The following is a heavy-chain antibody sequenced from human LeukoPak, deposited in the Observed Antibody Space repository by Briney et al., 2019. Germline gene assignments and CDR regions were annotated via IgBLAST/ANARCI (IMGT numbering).Heavy chain of an antibody. CDR3: ARDSYYDSSGYYWYFNL. V-gene: IGHV3-48*03. CDR2: ISSSGSTI. Sequence: GGSLRLSCAASGFTFSSYEMNWVRQAPGKELEWVSYISSSGSTIYYADSVKGRFTISRDNAKNSLYLQMNSLRAEDTAVYYCARDSYYDSSGYYWYFNLWGRGTLVTVSS. D-gene: IGHD3-22*01. CDR1: GFTFSSYE. J-gene: IGHJ2*01.